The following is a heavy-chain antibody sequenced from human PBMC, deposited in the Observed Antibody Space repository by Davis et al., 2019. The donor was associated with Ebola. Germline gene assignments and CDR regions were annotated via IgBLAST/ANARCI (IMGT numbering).Heavy chain of an antibody. CDR3: ARGADVVVVAAKFDP. D-gene: IGHD2-15*01. J-gene: IGHJ5*02. Sequence: ASVPVSCQASRYTFTHYYMHWVRPAPGQGREWMGRLNPSGGSTSYAQKFQGRVTMTRYTSTSTVYMELSSLRSEDTAVYYCARGADVVVVAAKFDPWGQGTLVTVSS. CDR2: LNPSGGST. CDR1: RYTFTHYY. V-gene: IGHV1-46*01.